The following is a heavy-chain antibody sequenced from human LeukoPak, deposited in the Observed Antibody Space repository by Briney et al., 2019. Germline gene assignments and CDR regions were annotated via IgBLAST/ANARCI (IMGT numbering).Heavy chain of an antibody. V-gene: IGHV3-23*01. CDR2: ISGSGGST. D-gene: IGHD5-12*01. CDR3: AKDQANSGYAYNFDY. J-gene: IGHJ4*02. CDR1: GFNFSSYA. Sequence: GGSLRLSCAASGFNFSSYAMSWVRQAPGKGLEWVASISGSGGSTYYADSVKGRFTISRDNSKNTLYLQMNSLRAEDTAVSYCAKDQANSGYAYNFDYWGQGTLVTVSS.